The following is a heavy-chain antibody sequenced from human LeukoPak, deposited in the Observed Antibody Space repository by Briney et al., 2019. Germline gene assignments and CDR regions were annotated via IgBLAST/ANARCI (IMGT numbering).Heavy chain of an antibody. D-gene: IGHD3-22*01. CDR1: GFRFSSQW. CDR2: VNQGGTGK. CDR3: ASAKWYYYDTSDYQTPDVRSGFDY. V-gene: IGHV3-7*01. Sequence: GESLRLSCAASGFRFSSQWMSWVRQAPGKGLEWVAIVNQGGTGKYYVDSVKGRFTISRDNAENSLYLQMNSLRAEDTAVYYCASAKWYYYDTSDYQTPDVRSGFDYWGQGTLVTVSS. J-gene: IGHJ4*02.